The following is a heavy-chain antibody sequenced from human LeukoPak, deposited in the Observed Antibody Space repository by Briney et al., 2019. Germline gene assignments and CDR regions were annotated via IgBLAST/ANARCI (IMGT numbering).Heavy chain of an antibody. CDR1: GFTFSSYA. CDR3: AKDYDFWSGYDPFYYFDY. Sequence: GGSLRLSCAASGFTFSSYAMSWVRQAPGKGLEWVSAINGSGGSTYYADSVKGRFTISRDNSKNTLYLQMNGLRAEDTAVYYCAKDYDFWSGYDPFYYFDYWGQGTLVTVSS. D-gene: IGHD3-3*01. CDR2: INGSGGST. J-gene: IGHJ4*02. V-gene: IGHV3-23*01.